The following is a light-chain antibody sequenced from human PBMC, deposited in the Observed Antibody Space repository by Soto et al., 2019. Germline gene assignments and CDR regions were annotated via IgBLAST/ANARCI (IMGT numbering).Light chain of an antibody. CDR1: QSVSSN. CDR2: GAS. V-gene: IGKV3-15*01. Sequence: EIVMTQSPATLSVSPGERATLSCRASQSVSSNLAWYQQKPGQAPRLLIYGASTRATGIPARFSGSGSGTEFTPTISSLQSEDFAVYYCQQYNDCPPVTFGGGTKVEIK. CDR3: QQYNDCPPVT. J-gene: IGKJ4*01.